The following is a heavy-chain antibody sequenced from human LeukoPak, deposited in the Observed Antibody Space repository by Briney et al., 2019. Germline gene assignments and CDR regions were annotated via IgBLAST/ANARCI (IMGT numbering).Heavy chain of an antibody. CDR1: GDSISSYY. J-gene: IGHJ3*02. Sequence: PSETLSLTCTVSGDSISSYYWSWIRQPPGKGLEWIGYIYYSGSTNYNPSLKSRVTISVDTSKNQFSLKLSSVTAADTAVYYCARGRRSPYAFDIWGQGTMVTVSS. CDR2: IYYSGST. V-gene: IGHV4-59*01. CDR3: ARGRRSPYAFDI.